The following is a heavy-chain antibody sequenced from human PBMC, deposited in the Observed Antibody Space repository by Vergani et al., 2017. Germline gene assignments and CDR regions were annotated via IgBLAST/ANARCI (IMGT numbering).Heavy chain of an antibody. CDR3: AKVPLLWFGELSYFDY. J-gene: IGHJ4*02. Sequence: EVQLVESGGGLVQPGRSLRLSCTASGFTFGDYAMSWFRQAPGKGLEWVGFIRSKAYGGTTEYAASVKGRFTISRDDSKSIAYLQMNSLRAEDTAVYYCAKVPLLWFGELSYFDYWGQGTLVTVSS. CDR1: GFTFGDYA. V-gene: IGHV3-49*03. D-gene: IGHD3-10*01. CDR2: IRSKAYGGTT.